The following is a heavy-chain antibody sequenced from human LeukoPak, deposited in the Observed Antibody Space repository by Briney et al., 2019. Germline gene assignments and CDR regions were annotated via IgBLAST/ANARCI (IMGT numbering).Heavy chain of an antibody. D-gene: IGHD6-19*01. CDR1: GGSISSSSYY. Sequence: SETLSLTCTVSGGSISSSSYYWGWIRQPPGKGLEWIGSIYYSGSTYYNPSLKSRVTISVDTSKNQFSLKLSSVTAADTAVYYCARDPTGYSSGWHAFDIWGQGTMVTVSS. CDR3: ARDPTGYSSGWHAFDI. V-gene: IGHV4-39*07. CDR2: IYYSGST. J-gene: IGHJ3*02.